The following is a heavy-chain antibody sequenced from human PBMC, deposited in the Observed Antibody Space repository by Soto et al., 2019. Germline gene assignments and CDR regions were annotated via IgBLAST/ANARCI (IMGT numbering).Heavy chain of an antibody. CDR2: ISYDGSNK. Sequence: QVQLVESGGGVVQPGRSLRLSCAASGFTFSSYGMHWVRQAPGKGLEWVAVISYDGSNKYYADSVKGRFTISRDNSKNTLYLQMNSLRAVDTAVYYCAKLLLWFGELNPTFDYWGQGTLVTVSS. V-gene: IGHV3-30*18. J-gene: IGHJ4*02. CDR3: AKLLLWFGELNPTFDY. CDR1: GFTFSSYG. D-gene: IGHD3-10*01.